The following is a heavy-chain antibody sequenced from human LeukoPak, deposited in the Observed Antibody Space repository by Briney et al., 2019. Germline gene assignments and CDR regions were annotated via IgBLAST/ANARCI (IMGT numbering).Heavy chain of an antibody. CDR3: ASRAIVVVPAAMDY. CDR1: GGSFSGYY. V-gene: IGHV4-34*01. CDR2: INHSGST. J-gene: IGHJ4*02. D-gene: IGHD2-2*01. Sequence: SETLPLTCAVYGGSFSGYYWSWIRQPPGKGLEWIGEINHSGSTNYNPSLMSRVTISVDTSKNQFSLKLSSVTAADTAVYYCASRAIVVVPAAMDYWGQGTLVTVSS.